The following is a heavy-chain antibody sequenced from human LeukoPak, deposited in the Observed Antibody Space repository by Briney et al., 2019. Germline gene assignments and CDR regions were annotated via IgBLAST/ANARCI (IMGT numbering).Heavy chain of an antibody. CDR2: IYPGDSKN. CDR1: GYSFTSYW. D-gene: IGHD1-26*01. J-gene: IGHJ4*02. CDR3: ARHGGSAWGYFDY. V-gene: IGHV5-51*01. Sequence: GESLKISCMGSGYSFTSYWIGWVRQMPGKGLEWMGIIYPGDSKNTYSPSFQGQVTISADKSISTAYLQWSSLKASDTAMYYCARHGGSAWGYFDYWGQGTLVTASS.